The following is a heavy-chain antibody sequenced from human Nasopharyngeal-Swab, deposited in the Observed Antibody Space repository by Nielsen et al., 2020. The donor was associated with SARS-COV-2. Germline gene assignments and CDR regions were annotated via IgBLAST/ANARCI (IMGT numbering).Heavy chain of an antibody. Sequence: GESLKISCAASGFTFNNYWLTLVRQAPGKGLECVANINQDGTENAYVDSVKGRFTISRDNAKSSLYLQMNSLRPEDTALYYCAKGDSPVHTALGDPRKDAFDIWGQGTMVTVSS. CDR3: AKGDSPVHTALGDPRKDAFDI. V-gene: IGHV3-7*03. CDR2: INQDGTEN. CDR1: GFTFNNYW. D-gene: IGHD5-18*01. J-gene: IGHJ3*02.